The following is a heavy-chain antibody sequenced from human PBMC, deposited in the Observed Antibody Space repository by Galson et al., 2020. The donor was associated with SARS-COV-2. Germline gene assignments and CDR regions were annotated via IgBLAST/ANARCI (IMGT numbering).Heavy chain of an antibody. Sequence: SQTLSLTCAVYGRSVSGHYWSWIRQPPGKGLEWIGEINHSGSTNYNPSLKSRVTMSVDTSKNQFSLRLSSVTAADTAVYYCARGRPVVVVPAARRQYYFDYWGQGTLVTVSS. J-gene: IGHJ4*02. CDR3: ARGRPVVVVPAARRQYYFDY. V-gene: IGHV4-34*01. CDR1: GRSVSGHY. D-gene: IGHD2-2*01. CDR2: INHSGST.